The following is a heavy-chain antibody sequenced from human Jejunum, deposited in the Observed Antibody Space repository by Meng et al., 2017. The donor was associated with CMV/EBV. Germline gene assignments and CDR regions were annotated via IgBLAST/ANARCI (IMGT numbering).Heavy chain of an antibody. CDR2: ISPPSTYI. Sequence: FTSYTMSWVRQVPGKGLEWVSSISPPSTYISYADSVKGRFTISRDNAKNSLYLQVDSLRAEDTAVYYCASGFCGSTTCYREFDYWGQGTLVTVSS. D-gene: IGHD2-2*01. V-gene: IGHV3-21*01. J-gene: IGHJ4*02. CDR1: FTSYT. CDR3: ASGFCGSTTCYREFDY.